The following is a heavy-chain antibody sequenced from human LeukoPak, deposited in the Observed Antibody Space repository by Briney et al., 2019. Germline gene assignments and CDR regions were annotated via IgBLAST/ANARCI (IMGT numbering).Heavy chain of an antibody. J-gene: IGHJ6*04. D-gene: IGHD5-18*01. V-gene: IGHV1-69*06. Sequence: ASVKVSCKASGGTFSSYAISWVRQAPGQGLEWMGGNTPIFGTANYAQKFQGRVTITADKSTSTAYMELSSLRSEDTAVYYCAIIAPNFIYGYGYSGYYYGMDVWGKGTTVTVSS. CDR2: NTPIFGTA. CDR1: GGTFSSYA. CDR3: AIIAPNFIYGYGYSGYYYGMDV.